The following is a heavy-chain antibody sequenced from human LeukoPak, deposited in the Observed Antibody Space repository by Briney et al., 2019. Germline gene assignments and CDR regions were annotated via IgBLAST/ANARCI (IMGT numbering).Heavy chain of an antibody. CDR3: AKWDYDFWSGFPPGLFDY. Sequence: GGSLRLSCAASGFTFSTYWMSWVRQAPGKGLEWVANIKDDGSEKYYVDSVKGRFTISRDNSKNTLYLQMNSLRAEDTAVYYCAKWDYDFWSGFPPGLFDYWGQGTLVTVSS. CDR1: GFTFSTYW. D-gene: IGHD3-3*01. V-gene: IGHV3-7*03. J-gene: IGHJ4*02. CDR2: IKDDGSEK.